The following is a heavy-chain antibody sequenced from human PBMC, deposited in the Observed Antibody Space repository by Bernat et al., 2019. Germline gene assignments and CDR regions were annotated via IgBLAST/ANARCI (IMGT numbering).Heavy chain of an antibody. CDR3: AGDPVDSLRRNWFGP. D-gene: IGHD4-4*01. CDR2: ISLSSSHI. Sequence: EVQLVASGGGLVKPGGSLRLSCVGSGFTFSSYSMNWVRRAPGKGLEWISYISLSSSHIYYADSAEGRFTISRDNSKSSVYLEMNSLRAEDTAVYYWAGDPVDSLRRNWFGPWGQGTLVTVSS. V-gene: IGHV3-21*05. J-gene: IGHJ5*02. CDR1: GFTFSSYS.